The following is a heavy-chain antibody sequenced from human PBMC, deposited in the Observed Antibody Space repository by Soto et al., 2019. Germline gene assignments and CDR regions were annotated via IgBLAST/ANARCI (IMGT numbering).Heavy chain of an antibody. CDR1: GGTFSTDA. CDR2: IIPIFGTA. Sequence: SLKVSCKGSGGTFSTDAISWVRQAPGQGLEWMGGIIPIFGTAKYAQKFQGRVTITADESTSTAYMELSSLRSEDTAVYYCAREIFGVIISGGRDAFDIWGQGTMVTVSS. J-gene: IGHJ3*02. CDR3: AREIFGVIISGGRDAFDI. V-gene: IGHV1-69*13. D-gene: IGHD3-3*01.